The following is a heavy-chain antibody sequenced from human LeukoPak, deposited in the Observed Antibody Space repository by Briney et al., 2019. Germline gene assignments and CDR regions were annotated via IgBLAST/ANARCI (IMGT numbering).Heavy chain of an antibody. Sequence: GGSLRLSCAASGFTISNNYMSWVRQAPGKGLEWLSVIYSGGNTYYADTVKDRFTISRDYSRNTLYLQMTSLRADDTAIYYCAKAWSRDSFGPYHLDCWGQGTLVTVSS. J-gene: IGHJ4*02. CDR1: GFTISNNY. CDR3: AKAWSRDSFGPYHLDC. V-gene: IGHV3-66*01. D-gene: IGHD5-18*01. CDR2: IYSGGNT.